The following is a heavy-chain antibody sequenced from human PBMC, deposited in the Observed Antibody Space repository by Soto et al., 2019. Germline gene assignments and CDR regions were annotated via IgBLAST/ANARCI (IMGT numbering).Heavy chain of an antibody. CDR3: ARGWEGYFDY. CDR1: GFTFSSYW. CDR2: INRDGSEK. J-gene: IGHJ4*02. Sequence: GSLRLSCAASGFTFSSYWMSWVRQAPGKGLEWVANINRDGSEKYYVDSVKGRFTISRDNAKNSLYLQINSLRAEDTAVYYCARGWEGYFDYWGQGTLVTVSS. V-gene: IGHV3-7*01. D-gene: IGHD1-26*01.